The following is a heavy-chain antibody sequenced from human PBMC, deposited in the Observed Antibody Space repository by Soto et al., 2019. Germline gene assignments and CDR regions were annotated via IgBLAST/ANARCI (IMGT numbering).Heavy chain of an antibody. CDR2: ISYDGSNK. V-gene: IGHV3-30*18. D-gene: IGHD4-17*01. Sequence: GGSLRLSCAASGFTFSSYGMHWVRQAPGKGLEWVAVISYDGSNKYYADSVKGRFTISRDNSKNTLYLQMNSLRAEDTAVYYCAKDGHMTTVSRQFDPWGQGTLVTVSS. CDR1: GFTFSSYG. J-gene: IGHJ5*02. CDR3: AKDGHMTTVSRQFDP.